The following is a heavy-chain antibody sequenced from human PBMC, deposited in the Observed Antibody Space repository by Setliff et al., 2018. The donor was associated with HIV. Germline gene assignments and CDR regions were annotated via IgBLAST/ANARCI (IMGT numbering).Heavy chain of an antibody. CDR1: GGTFSRYT. CDR2: IIPVVGVA. D-gene: IGHD1-26*01. CDR3: ARESSYLGAFDI. Sequence: ASVKVSCKTSGGTFSRYTITWVRQAPGQGLEWMGGIIPVVGVADYAQKFQGRVTITTDESTSTAYMEVNSLRSEDTAIYYCARESSYLGAFDICGQGTMVTVSS. V-gene: IGHV1-69*16. J-gene: IGHJ3*02.